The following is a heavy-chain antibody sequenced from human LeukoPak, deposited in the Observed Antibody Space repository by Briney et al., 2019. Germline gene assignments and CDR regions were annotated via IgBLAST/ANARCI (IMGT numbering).Heavy chain of an antibody. J-gene: IGHJ4*02. CDR3: AGFGGNSDY. D-gene: IGHD4-23*01. V-gene: IGHV3-30*02. CDR2: IRFDRTDK. CDR1: GLTFSIYA. Sequence: GGSLRLSCAASGLTFSIYAIHWVRQAPGKGLEWVAFIRFDRTDKYYADSVKGRFTVSIDNSMNTLYLQMNSLTPEDTAVYYCAGFGGNSDYWGQGTLVSVSS.